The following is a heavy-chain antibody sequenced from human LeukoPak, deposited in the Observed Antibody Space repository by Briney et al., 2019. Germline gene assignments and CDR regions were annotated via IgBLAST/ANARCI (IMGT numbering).Heavy chain of an antibody. CDR1: GTSFTSYY. J-gene: IGHJ5*02. CDR2: VNHSGYT. D-gene: IGHD2-15*01. V-gene: IGHV4-34*01. CDR3: ARGPPYCSGGSCYLNWFDP. Sequence: PSETLSLTCGVSGTSFTSYYWSWIRQTPGKGLEWIGEVNHSGYTNMNPSLKSRVTISVDTSKNQFSLKLSSVTAADTAVYYCARGPPYCSGGSCYLNWFDPWGQGTLVAVSS.